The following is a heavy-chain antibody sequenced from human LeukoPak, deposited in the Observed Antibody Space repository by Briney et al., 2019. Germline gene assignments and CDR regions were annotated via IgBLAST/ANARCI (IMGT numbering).Heavy chain of an antibody. CDR1: AYSISDGWV. CDR3: SRLSHVAGAPKVSWFDP. J-gene: IGHJ5*02. CDR2: IYHSGTT. V-gene: IGHV4-38-2*02. Sequence: PSETLSLTCTVSAYSISDGWVWGMIRQPPGKGLEWIGSIYHSGTTYYNPSLKSRVTMSVDTSNNQFSLKLTSVTAADTAMYYCSRLSHVAGAPKVSWFDPWGQGTFVTVSS. D-gene: IGHD1-26*01.